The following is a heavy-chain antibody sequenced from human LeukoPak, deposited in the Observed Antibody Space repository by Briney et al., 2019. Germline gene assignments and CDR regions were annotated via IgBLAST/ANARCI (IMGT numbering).Heavy chain of an antibody. D-gene: IGHD2-2*01. CDR1: GGSISGYY. Sequence: SETLSLTCTVSGGSISGYYWSWIRQPPGKGLEWIGYIYYSGSTSYNPSLKSRVTISVDTSKNQFSLKLSSVTAADTAVYYCARAGYCSSTSCYRLLDAFDIWGQGTMVTVSS. CDR3: ARAGYCSSTSCYRLLDAFDI. V-gene: IGHV4-59*08. J-gene: IGHJ3*02. CDR2: IYYSGST.